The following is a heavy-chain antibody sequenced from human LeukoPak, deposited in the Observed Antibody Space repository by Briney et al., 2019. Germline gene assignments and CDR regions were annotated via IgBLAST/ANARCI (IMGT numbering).Heavy chain of an antibody. Sequence: PSETLSLTCAVYGGSFSGYYWSWIRQPPGKGLEWIGYIYYSGSTNYNPSLKSRVTISVDTSKNQFSLKLSSVTAADTAVYYCARSSMLRFLEWSGAYYMDVWGKGTTVTVSS. J-gene: IGHJ6*03. CDR1: GGSFSGYY. V-gene: IGHV4-59*01. CDR3: ARSSMLRFLEWSGAYYMDV. CDR2: IYYSGST. D-gene: IGHD3-3*01.